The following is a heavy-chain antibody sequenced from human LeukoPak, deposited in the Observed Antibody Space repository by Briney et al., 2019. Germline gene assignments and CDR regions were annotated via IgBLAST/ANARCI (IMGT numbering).Heavy chain of an antibody. CDR3: AKDRAAFYYDSGVAFDY. Sequence: GGSLRLSCAASGFTFSRYAMSWVRQAPGNGLEWVSANTLSGATTYYADSVKGRVTISRDNSKNTLYLQMNSLRADDTAVYYCAKDRAAFYYDSGVAFDYWGQGTLVTVSS. CDR2: NTLSGATT. CDR1: GFTFSRYA. V-gene: IGHV3-23*01. J-gene: IGHJ4*02. D-gene: IGHD3-22*01.